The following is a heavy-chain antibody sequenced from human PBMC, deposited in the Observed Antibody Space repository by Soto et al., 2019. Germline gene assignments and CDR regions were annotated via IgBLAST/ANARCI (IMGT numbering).Heavy chain of an antibody. CDR1: VFTFSSYA. J-gene: IGHJ5*02. D-gene: IGHD6-13*01. CDR2: ISYDGSNK. V-gene: IGHV3-30-3*01. CDR3: ATDSVGGRSSWHKIHPWFEP. Sequence: PLGSLRLSCASSVFTFSSYAMHCVRHAPGKWLEWVAVISYDGSNKYYADSVKGRFTISRDNSKNTLYLQMNSRRAEDTAVYYCATDSVGGRSSWHKIHPWFEPWEQQTRVTVSS.